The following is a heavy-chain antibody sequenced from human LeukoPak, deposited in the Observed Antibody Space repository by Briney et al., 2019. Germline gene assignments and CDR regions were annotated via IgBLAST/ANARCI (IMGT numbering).Heavy chain of an antibody. CDR2: IIPIFGTA. D-gene: IGHD6-6*01. J-gene: IGHJ6*03. Sequence: ASVKVSCKSSGGTFSSYAISWVRQAPGQGLEWMGGIIPIFGTANYAQKFQGRVTITTDESTSTAYMELSSLRSEDTAVYYCARGQLVSYYYYMDVWGKGTTVTVSS. V-gene: IGHV1-69*05. CDR3: ARGQLVSYYYYMDV. CDR1: GGTFSSYA.